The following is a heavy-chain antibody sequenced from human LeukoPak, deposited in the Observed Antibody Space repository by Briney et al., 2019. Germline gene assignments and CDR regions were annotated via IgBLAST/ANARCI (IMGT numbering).Heavy chain of an antibody. CDR2: ISYDGSNK. Sequence: GGSLRLSCAASGFTFSSYGMHWVRQAPGKGLEWVAVISYDGSNKYYADSVKGRFTISRDNSKNTLYLQMNSLRAEDTAVYYCGKDNWYYFDYGGKETLVTVSS. CDR3: GKDNWYYFDY. CDR1: GFTFSSYG. J-gene: IGHJ4*02. V-gene: IGHV3-30*18. D-gene: IGHD1-20*01.